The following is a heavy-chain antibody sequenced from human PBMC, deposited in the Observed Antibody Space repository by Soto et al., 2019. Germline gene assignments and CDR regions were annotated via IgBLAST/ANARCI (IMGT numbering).Heavy chain of an antibody. CDR1: GGSVSSGGYY. CDR3: ATFGGGWNF. Sequence: QVQLQESGPGQVKPSETLSLTCSVSGGSVSSGGYYWTWIRQPPGKGLEWIGYILYSGNSNYNPSLKSRVILSLEPSKNQFSLKLSSVTAADTAVYYCATFGGGWNFWGQGTLVTVS. D-gene: IGHD6-19*01. V-gene: IGHV4-61*08. J-gene: IGHJ4*02. CDR2: ILYSGNS.